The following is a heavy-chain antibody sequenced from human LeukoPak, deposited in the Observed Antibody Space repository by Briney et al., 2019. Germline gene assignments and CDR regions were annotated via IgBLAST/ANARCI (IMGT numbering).Heavy chain of an antibody. D-gene: IGHD7-27*01. J-gene: IGHJ3*02. Sequence: GGSLRLSCAASGFTFSSSAMSWVRQVPGKGLEWVSGISASGGSTYYADSVKGRFTISRDNSKNALYLQINSLRAEDTAVYYCAKDNWGVIDAFDIWGQGTVVTVSS. CDR2: ISASGGST. V-gene: IGHV3-23*01. CDR3: AKDNWGVIDAFDI. CDR1: GFTFSSSA.